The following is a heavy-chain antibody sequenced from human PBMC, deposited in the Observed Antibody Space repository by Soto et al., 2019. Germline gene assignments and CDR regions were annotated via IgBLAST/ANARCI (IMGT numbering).Heavy chain of an antibody. CDR1: GGSISSGGYS. V-gene: IGHV4-30-2*01. CDR2: IYHSGST. D-gene: IGHD3-22*01. Sequence: SETLSLTCAVSGGSISSGGYSWSWIRQPPGKGLEWIGYIYHSGSTYYNPSLKSRVTISVDRSKNQFSLKLSSVTAADTAVYYCAGVEYYDSSGYYSFGWFDPWGQGTLVTVAS. J-gene: IGHJ5*02. CDR3: AGVEYYDSSGYYSFGWFDP.